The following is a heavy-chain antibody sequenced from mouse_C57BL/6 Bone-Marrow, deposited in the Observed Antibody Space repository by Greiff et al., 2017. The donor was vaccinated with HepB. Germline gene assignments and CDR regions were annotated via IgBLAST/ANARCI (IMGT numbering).Heavy chain of an antibody. CDR1: GYTFTDYY. V-gene: IGHV1-19*01. CDR2: INPYNGGT. D-gene: IGHD1-1*01. J-gene: IGHJ2*01. Sequence: VQLQQSGPVLVKPGASVKMSCKASGYTFTDYYMNWVKQSHGKSLEWIGVINPYNGGTSYNQKFKGKATLTVDKSSSTAYMELNSLTSEDSAVYYCARKTTVVVFDYWGQGTTLTVSS. CDR3: ARKTTVVVFDY.